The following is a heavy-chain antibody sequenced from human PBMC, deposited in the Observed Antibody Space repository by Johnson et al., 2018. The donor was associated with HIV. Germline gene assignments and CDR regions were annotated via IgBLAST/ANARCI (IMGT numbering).Heavy chain of an antibody. CDR2: IWYDGSNK. V-gene: IGHV3-33*06. CDR3: AKQQLVPDDAFDI. CDR1: GFTFSSYG. D-gene: IGHD6-6*01. Sequence: QVLLLESGGGVVQPGRSLRLSCAASGFTFSSYGMHWVRQAPGKGLEWVAVIWYDGSNKYYADSVKGRFTISRDNSKNTLYLQMNSLRAEDTAVYYCAKQQLVPDDAFDIWGQGTMVNVSS. J-gene: IGHJ3*02.